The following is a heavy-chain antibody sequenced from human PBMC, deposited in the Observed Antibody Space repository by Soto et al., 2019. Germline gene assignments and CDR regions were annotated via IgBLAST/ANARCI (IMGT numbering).Heavy chain of an antibody. D-gene: IGHD3-9*01. CDR2: IFWDDDK. CDR3: ALDRETGHTAYYFDY. Sequence: SGPTLVKPTQTLTLTCTFSGFSLSTSGVGVGWIRQPPGKALEWLALIFWDDDKRYSPSLKSRLTITKDTSENQVVLTMTNMDPVDTATYYCALDRETGHTAYYFDYWGQGTLVTVSS. J-gene: IGHJ4*02. V-gene: IGHV2-5*02. CDR1: GFSLSTSGVG.